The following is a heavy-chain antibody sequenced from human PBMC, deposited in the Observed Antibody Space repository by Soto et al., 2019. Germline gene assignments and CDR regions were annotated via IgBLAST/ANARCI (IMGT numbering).Heavy chain of an antibody. D-gene: IGHD4-17*01. Sequence: SETLSLTCTVSGGSVSSGSYFWSWIRHPPGKGLEWIGYIHSSGSTNYNPSLKSRVTISVDTSRNQFSLKLTSVTAADTAVYYCAILTKPTAVTTAFRGGYGLDVWGQGTTVT. CDR3: AILTKPTAVTTAFRGGYGLDV. J-gene: IGHJ6*02. V-gene: IGHV4-61*01. CDR2: IHSSGST. CDR1: GGSVSSGSYF.